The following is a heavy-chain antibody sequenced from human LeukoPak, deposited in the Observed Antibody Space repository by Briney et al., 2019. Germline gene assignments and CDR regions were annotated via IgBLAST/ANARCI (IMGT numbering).Heavy chain of an antibody. CDR3: ARAGYYGSGSYYPTFDY. D-gene: IGHD3-10*01. V-gene: IGHV4-59*01. J-gene: IGHJ4*02. CDR2: IYYSGST. CDR1: GGSISSYY. Sequence: PSETLSLTCTVSGGSISSYYWSWIRQPPGKGLEWIGYIYYSGSTNYNPSLKSRVTISVDTSKNQFSLKLSSVTAADTAVYYCARAGYYGSGSYYPTFDYWGQGTLVTVSS.